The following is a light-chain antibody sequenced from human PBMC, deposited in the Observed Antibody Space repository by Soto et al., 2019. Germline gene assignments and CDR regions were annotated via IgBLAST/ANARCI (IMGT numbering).Light chain of an antibody. CDR1: QGIDSS. CDR3: QQYYSYPLT. V-gene: IGKV1-13*02. Sequence: AILLTQSPSSLSASVGDRVTITCRASQGIDSSFAWYQQKPGKAPKLLIYAASSLQSGVPSRFSGSGSGTDFTLTISCLQSEDFATYYCQQYYSYPLTFGGGTKVDIK. J-gene: IGKJ4*01. CDR2: AAS.